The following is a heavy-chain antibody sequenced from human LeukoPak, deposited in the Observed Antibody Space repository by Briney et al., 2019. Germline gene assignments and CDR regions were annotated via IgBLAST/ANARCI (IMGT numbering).Heavy chain of an antibody. Sequence: GGSLRLSCAASGFTFSDYYMSWIRQAPGKGLEWVSYISSSGSTIYYADSVKGRFTISRDNAKNSLYLQMNSLRAEDTAVYYCARDYRYCSSTSCSDAFDIWGQGTMVTVSS. V-gene: IGHV3-11*04. J-gene: IGHJ3*02. CDR2: ISSSGSTI. CDR1: GFTFSDYY. CDR3: ARDYRYCSSTSCSDAFDI. D-gene: IGHD2-2*01.